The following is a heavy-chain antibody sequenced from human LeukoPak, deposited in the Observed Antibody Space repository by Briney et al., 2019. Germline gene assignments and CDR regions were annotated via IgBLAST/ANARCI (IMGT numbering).Heavy chain of an antibody. CDR1: GGSISSSSYY. Sequence: SETLSLTCTVSGGSISSSSYYWGWIRQPPGTGLEWIGSIYYSGSTYYNPSLKSRVTISVDTSKNQFSLKLSSVTAADTAVYYCASPGIVVIPSVFDYWGQGTLVTVSS. D-gene: IGHD3-22*01. V-gene: IGHV4-39*01. CDR2: IYYSGST. J-gene: IGHJ4*02. CDR3: ASPGIVVIPSVFDY.